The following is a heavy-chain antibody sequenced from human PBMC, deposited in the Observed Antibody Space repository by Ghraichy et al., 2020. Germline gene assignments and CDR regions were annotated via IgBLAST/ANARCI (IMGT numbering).Heavy chain of an antibody. CDR3: ARRMDFWSGYQYYYYGMDV. Sequence: SQTLSLTCTVSGGSISSYYWSWIRQPPGKGLEWIGYIYYSGSTNYNPSLKSRVTISVDTSKNQFSLKLSSVTAADTAVYYCARRMDFWSGYQYYYYGMDVWGQGTTVTVSS. D-gene: IGHD3-3*01. CDR2: IYYSGST. J-gene: IGHJ6*02. CDR1: GGSISSYY. V-gene: IGHV4-59*08.